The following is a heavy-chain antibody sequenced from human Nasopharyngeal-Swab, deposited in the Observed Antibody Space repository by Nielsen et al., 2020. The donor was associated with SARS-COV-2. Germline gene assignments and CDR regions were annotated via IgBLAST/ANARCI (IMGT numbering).Heavy chain of an antibody. CDR2: SRDKANGYTT. Sequence: GESLKIYCVASGFTLCDQYMDWVRESRGKGLEWVGRSRDKANGYTTEYAASVKGRFTISRDDSKNSLYMQMNSLQTEDTAVYYCTCAPETTTHPAYWGQGTLVTVSS. J-gene: IGHJ4*02. CDR1: GFTLCDQY. V-gene: IGHV3-72*01. D-gene: IGHD4-17*01. CDR3: TCAPETTTHPAY.